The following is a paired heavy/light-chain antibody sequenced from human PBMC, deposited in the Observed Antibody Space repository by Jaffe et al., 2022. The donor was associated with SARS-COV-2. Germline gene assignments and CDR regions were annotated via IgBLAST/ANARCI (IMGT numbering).Light chain of an antibody. Sequence: DIVMTQSPDSLAVSLGERATINCKSSHSVLYSSNNKNYLAWYQQKPGQPPKLLIYWASTRESGVPDRFSGSGSGADFTLTISSLQAEDVAVYYCQQYYNSPWTFGQGTKVEIK. CDR2: WAS. V-gene: IGKV4-1*01. CDR1: HSVLYSSNNKNY. CDR3: QQYYNSPWT. J-gene: IGKJ1*01.
Heavy chain of an antibody. D-gene: IGHD3-16*01. V-gene: IGHV1-2*02. Sequence: QVQLVQSGAEVKEPGASVKVSCKASGYTFSGYYMHWVRQAPGQGLEWLGWISRDSGDTNYAQKFRGRVAMTRDTSISTDYMELSRLRSDDSAVYYCARASNGATVAGPSAYTLDYWGQGTLVTVSS. J-gene: IGHJ4*01. CDR2: ISRDSGDT. CDR1: GYTFSGYY. CDR3: ARASNGATVAGPSAYTLDY.